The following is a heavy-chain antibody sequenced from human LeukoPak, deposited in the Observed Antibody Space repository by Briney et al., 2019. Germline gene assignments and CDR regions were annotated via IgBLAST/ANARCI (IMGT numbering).Heavy chain of an antibody. CDR2: IYYSGST. D-gene: IGHD1-26*01. V-gene: IGHV4-59*08. CDR3: ARHGSGTVGAFDI. J-gene: IGHJ3*02. CDR1: GASISRYY. Sequence: SETLSLTCTVSGASISRYYWSWIRQPPGKGLEWIAYIYYSGSTNYNPSLKSRVTISVDTSKNQFSLKLSSVTAADTAVYFCARHGSGTVGAFDIWGQGTMVTFSS.